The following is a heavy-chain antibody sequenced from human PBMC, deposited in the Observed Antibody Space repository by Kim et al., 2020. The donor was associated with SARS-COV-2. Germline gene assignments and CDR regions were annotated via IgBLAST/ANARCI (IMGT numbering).Heavy chain of an antibody. CDR2: IYYSGST. CDR3: ARLKWDYHIYYGMDV. CDR1: GGSISSSSYY. J-gene: IGHJ6*02. Sequence: SETLSLTCTVSGGSISSSSYYWGWIRQPPGKGLEWIGSIYYSGSTYYNPSLKSRVTISVDTSKNQFSLKLSSVTAADTAVYYCARLKWDYHIYYGMDVWGQGTTVTVSS. V-gene: IGHV4-39*01. D-gene: IGHD1-7*01.